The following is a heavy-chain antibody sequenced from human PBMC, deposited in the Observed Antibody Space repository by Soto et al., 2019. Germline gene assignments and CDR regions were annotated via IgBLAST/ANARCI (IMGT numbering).Heavy chain of an antibody. CDR2: ISAYNGNT. J-gene: IGHJ4*02. CDR3: ARIRSYYYDSSGYYYEQRGLDY. D-gene: IGHD3-22*01. V-gene: IGHV1-18*01. Sequence: ASVKVSCKASGYTFTSYGISWVRQAPGQGLEWMGWISAYNGNTNYAQKLQGRVTMTTDTSTSTAYMELRSLRSDDTAVYYCARIRSYYYDSSGYYYEQRGLDYWGQGTLVTVSS. CDR1: GYTFTSYG.